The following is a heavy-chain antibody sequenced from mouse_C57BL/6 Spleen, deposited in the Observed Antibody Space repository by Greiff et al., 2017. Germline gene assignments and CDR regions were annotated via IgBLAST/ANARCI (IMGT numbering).Heavy chain of an antibody. Sequence: VQLQQSGPELVKPGASVKISCKASGYAFSSSWMNWVKQRPGKGLEWIGRIYPGDGDTNYNGKFKGKATLTADKSSSTAYMQLSSLTSEDSAVYFCARYSYDYYAMDYWGQGTSVTVSS. D-gene: IGHD2-10*02. V-gene: IGHV1-82*01. CDR3: ARYSYDYYAMDY. J-gene: IGHJ4*01. CDR1: GYAFSSSW. CDR2: IYPGDGDT.